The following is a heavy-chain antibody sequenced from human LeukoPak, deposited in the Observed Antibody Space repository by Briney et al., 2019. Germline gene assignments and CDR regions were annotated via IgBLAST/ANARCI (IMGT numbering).Heavy chain of an antibody. J-gene: IGHJ4*02. D-gene: IGHD2-15*01. CDR1: GFTVSSNY. CDR2: IYSGGST. V-gene: IGHV3-66*01. Sequence: PGGSLRLSCAASGFTVSSNYMSWVRQAPGKGLEWVSVIYSGGSTYYADSVKGRFTISRDNSQNTLYLQMNSLRAEDTAVYYCTGERYCSSGSCYSDYRGQGTLVTVSS. CDR3: TGERYCSSGSCYSDY.